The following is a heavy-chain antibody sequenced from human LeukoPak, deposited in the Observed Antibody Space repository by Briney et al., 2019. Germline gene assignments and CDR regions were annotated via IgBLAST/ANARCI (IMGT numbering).Heavy chain of an antibody. V-gene: IGHV4-38-2*02. D-gene: IGHD6-19*01. CDR3: ARDGAVAGTDY. CDR2: IYHSGST. CDR1: GYSISSGYY. Sequence: SETLSFTCTVSGYSISSGYYWGWIRQPPGKGLEWIGSIYHSGSTYYNPSLKSRVTISVDTSKNQFSLKLSSVTAADTAVYYCARDGAVAGTDYWGQGTLVTVSS. J-gene: IGHJ4*02.